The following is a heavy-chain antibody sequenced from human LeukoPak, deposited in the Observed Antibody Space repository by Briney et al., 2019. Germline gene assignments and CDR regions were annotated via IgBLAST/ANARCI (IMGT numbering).Heavy chain of an antibody. D-gene: IGHD3-22*01. CDR3: ERGLSSGYSPSDY. CDR1: GGSISSSSYY. J-gene: IGHJ4*02. CDR2: IYYSGST. Sequence: SETLSLTCTVSGGSISSSSYYWGWLRQPPGKGLEWLGSIYYSGSTYYNPSLKSRVTISVNPSKNQFSLKLSSVTGADAAVYYCERGLSSGYSPSDYWGQGTLVTVSS. V-gene: IGHV4-39*07.